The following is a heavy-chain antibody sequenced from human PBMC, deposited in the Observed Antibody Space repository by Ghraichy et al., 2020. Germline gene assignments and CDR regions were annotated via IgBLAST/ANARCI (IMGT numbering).Heavy chain of an antibody. D-gene: IGHD6-19*01. V-gene: IGHV4-34*01. CDR3: ARGRKGQWLVRTSPAWFDP. CDR1: GGSFSGYY. Sequence: GSLSLTCAVYGGSFSGYYWSWIRQPPGKGLEWIGEINHSGSTNYNPSLKSRVTISVDTSKNQFSLKLSSVTAADTAVYYCARGRKGQWLVRTSPAWFDPWGQGTLVTVSS. J-gene: IGHJ5*02. CDR2: INHSGST.